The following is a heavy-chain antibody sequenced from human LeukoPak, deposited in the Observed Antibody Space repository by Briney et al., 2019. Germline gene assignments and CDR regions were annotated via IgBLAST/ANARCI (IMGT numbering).Heavy chain of an antibody. Sequence: GGSLRLSCAASGFAFTSYAMSWVRQAPGKGLEWVSAISPSGGSTYYADSVKGRFTISRDNSKNTLYLQMNSLRAEDTAVYYCASLRLVSGSYSDFDYWGQGTLVTDSS. CDR3: ASLRLVSGSYSDFDY. CDR1: GFAFTSYA. CDR2: ISPSGGST. D-gene: IGHD1-26*01. V-gene: IGHV3-23*01. J-gene: IGHJ4*02.